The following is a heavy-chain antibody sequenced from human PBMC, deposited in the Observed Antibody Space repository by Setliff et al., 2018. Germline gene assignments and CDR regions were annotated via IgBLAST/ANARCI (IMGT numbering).Heavy chain of an antibody. J-gene: IGHJ6*03. CDR2: MYYSGDT. D-gene: IGHD2-21*01. CDR3: ARGVEGEDYFYYMDV. Sequence: SETLSLTCTVSGGSVRGYYWSWIRQPPGKGLEWIGYMYYSGDTNYNPSLKSRVTISVDTSKNQFSLKLSSVTAADTAVYYCARGVEGEDYFYYMDVWGKGNTVTV. V-gene: IGHV4-59*02. CDR1: GGSVRGYY.